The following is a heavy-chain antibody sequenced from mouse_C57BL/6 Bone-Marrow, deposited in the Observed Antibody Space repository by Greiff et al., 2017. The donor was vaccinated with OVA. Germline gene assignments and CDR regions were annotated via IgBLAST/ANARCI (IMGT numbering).Heavy chain of an antibody. Sequence: EVHLVESGGGLVQPGGSLKLSCAASGFTFSDYYMYWVRQTPEKRLEWVAYISNGGGSTYYPDTVKGRFTISRDNAKNTLYLQMSRLKSEDTAMYYCARHIYYGNFPWFAYWGQGTLVTVSA. CDR2: ISNGGGST. J-gene: IGHJ3*01. D-gene: IGHD2-1*01. CDR3: ARHIYYGNFPWFAY. V-gene: IGHV5-12*01. CDR1: GFTFSDYY.